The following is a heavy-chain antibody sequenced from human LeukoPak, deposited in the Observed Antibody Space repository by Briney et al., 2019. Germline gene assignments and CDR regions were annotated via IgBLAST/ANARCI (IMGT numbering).Heavy chain of an antibody. Sequence: WVRQAPGKGLEWIGSIYYSGSTYYNPSLKSRVTISVDTSKNQFSLKLSSVTAADTAVYYCARMSDVVVPAAIATFNYWGQGTLVTVSS. V-gene: IGHV4-39*01. CDR2: IYYSGST. CDR3: ARMSDVVVPAAIATFNY. D-gene: IGHD2-2*01. J-gene: IGHJ4*02.